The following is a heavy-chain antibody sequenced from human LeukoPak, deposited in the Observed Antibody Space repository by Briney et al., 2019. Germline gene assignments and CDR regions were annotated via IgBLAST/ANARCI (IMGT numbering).Heavy chain of an antibody. CDR2: INHSGST. V-gene: IGHV4-34*01. D-gene: IGHD6-13*01. Sequence: SEALSLTCAVYGGSFSGYYWSWIRQPPGKGLEWIGEINHSGSTNYNPSLKSRVTISVGTSKNQFSLKLNSVTAADTAVYYCARGESSPPSYYYYYMDVWGKGTTVTVSS. CDR1: GGSFSGYY. J-gene: IGHJ6*03. CDR3: ARGESSPPSYYYYYMDV.